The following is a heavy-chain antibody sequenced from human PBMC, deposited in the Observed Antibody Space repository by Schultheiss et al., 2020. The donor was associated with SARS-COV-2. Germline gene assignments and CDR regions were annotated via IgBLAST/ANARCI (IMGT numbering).Heavy chain of an antibody. Sequence: SETLSLTCTVSGGSISSGGYYWSWIRQHPGKGLEWIGYIYYSGSTNYNPALKSRVTISVDTSKNQFSLKLSSVTAADTAVYYCARSGAKRAFDIWGQGTMVTVSS. CDR3: ARSGAKRAFDI. CDR2: IYYSGST. V-gene: IGHV4-61*08. CDR1: GGSISSGGYY. J-gene: IGHJ3*02. D-gene: IGHD1-26*01.